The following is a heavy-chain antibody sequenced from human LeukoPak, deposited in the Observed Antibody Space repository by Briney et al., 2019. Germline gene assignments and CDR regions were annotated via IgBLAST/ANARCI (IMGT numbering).Heavy chain of an antibody. CDR2: INHSGST. J-gene: IGHJ4*02. CDR1: GGSFSGYY. V-gene: IGHV4-34*01. CDR3: ARHYDSSGAFGA. Sequence: SETLSLTCAVYGGSFSGYYWSWIRQPPGKGLEWIGEINHSGSTNYNPSLKSRVTISVDTSKNQFSLKLSSVTAADTAVYYCARHYDSSGAFGAWGQGTLVTVSS. D-gene: IGHD3-22*01.